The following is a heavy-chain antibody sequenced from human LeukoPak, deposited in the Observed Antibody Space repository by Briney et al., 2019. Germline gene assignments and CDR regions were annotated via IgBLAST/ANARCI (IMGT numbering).Heavy chain of an antibody. Sequence: PSETLSLTCTVSGGSISSGGYYWSWIRQPPGKGLEWIGYIYHSGSTYYNPSLKSRVTISVDRSKNQFSLKLSSVTAADTAVYYCARETPPHWVHCSSTSCHDWFDPWGQGTLVTVSS. V-gene: IGHV4-30-2*01. CDR3: ARETPPHWVHCSSTSCHDWFDP. J-gene: IGHJ5*02. CDR2: IYHSGST. D-gene: IGHD2-2*01. CDR1: GGSISSGGYY.